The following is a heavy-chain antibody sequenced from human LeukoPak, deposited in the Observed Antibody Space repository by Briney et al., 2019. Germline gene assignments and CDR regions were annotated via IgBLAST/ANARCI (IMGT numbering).Heavy chain of an antibody. D-gene: IGHD3-3*01. V-gene: IGHV3-23*01. CDR2: ISVSGGST. CDR3: AKAVLEWLSGSYYFDY. J-gene: IGHJ4*02. CDR1: GFTFSSYA. Sequence: GGCLRLSCAASGFTFSSYAMSWVRQAAGKWLEWVSAISVSGGSTYHADSVKGRFTLSRDNSKNTLYQQMNSMRGEDTAVYYCAKAVLEWLSGSYYFDYWGQGTLVTVSS.